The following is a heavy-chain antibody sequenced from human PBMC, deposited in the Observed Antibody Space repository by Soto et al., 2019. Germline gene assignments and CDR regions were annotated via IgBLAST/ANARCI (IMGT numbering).Heavy chain of an antibody. V-gene: IGHV1-18*01. CDR1: GYTFTSYG. CDR2: ISAHNGNT. Sequence: QVHLGQSGAEVKKPGASVKVSCKGSGYTFTSYGITWVRQAPGQGLEWMGWISAHNGNTDYAQKLQGRVTVTRDTSTSTAYTELRSLRSDDTAVYYCARGRCGDYWGQGALVTVSS. CDR3: ARGRCGDY. J-gene: IGHJ4*02.